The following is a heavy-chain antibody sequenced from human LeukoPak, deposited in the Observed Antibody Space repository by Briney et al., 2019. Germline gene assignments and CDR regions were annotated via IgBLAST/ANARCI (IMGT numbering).Heavy chain of an antibody. Sequence: GGSLRLSCAASGFTFSSYAMSWVRQAPGKGLEWVSLISGSGSITYYADSVKGRFSISRDNSRNTVYLQMNSLRAEDTALYYCAKLGSDILTGYSSRSFDYWGQGTLVTVSS. V-gene: IGHV3-23*01. J-gene: IGHJ4*02. CDR2: ISGSGSIT. CDR1: GFTFSSYA. CDR3: AKLGSDILTGYSSRSFDY. D-gene: IGHD3-9*01.